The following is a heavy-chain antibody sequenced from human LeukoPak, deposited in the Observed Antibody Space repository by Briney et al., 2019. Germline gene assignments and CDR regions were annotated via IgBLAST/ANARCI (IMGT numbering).Heavy chain of an antibody. J-gene: IGHJ4*02. D-gene: IGHD1-26*01. CDR3: TKFSLRGTYSFDH. CDR1: GFTFSSYA. V-gene: IGHV3-23*01. CDR2: ISASGGST. Sequence: GGSLRLSCAASGFTFSSYAMSWVRQAPGKGLEWVSVISASGGSTYYADSVKGRFTISRDNSKNTLYLQINSLRVEDTAIYYCTKFSLRGTYSFDHWGQGTLVIVSS.